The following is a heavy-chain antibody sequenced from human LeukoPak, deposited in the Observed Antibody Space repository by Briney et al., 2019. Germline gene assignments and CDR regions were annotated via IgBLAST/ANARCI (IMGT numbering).Heavy chain of an antibody. V-gene: IGHV1-2*02. CDR1: GYTFTGYY. D-gene: IGHD6-19*01. CDR2: INPNSGDT. CDR3: ARGSTRDSSGWYGPGKWFDP. Sequence: ASVKVSCKASGYTFTGYYMHWVRQAPGQGLEWMGWINPNSGDTNYAQKFQGRVTMTRDTSISTAFLELSSLRSDDTAVYYCARGSTRDSSGWYGPGKWFDPWGQGTLVTVSS. J-gene: IGHJ5*02.